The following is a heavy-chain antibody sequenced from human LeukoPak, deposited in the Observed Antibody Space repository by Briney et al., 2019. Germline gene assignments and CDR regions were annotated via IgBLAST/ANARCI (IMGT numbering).Heavy chain of an antibody. J-gene: IGHJ4*02. CDR2: IRYDGSNK. Sequence: PGGSLRLSCAASGFTFSSYGMHWVRQAPGKGLEWVAFIRYDGSNKYYADSVKGRFTISRDNSKNTLYLQMNSLRAEDTAVYYWGTGGGEYCSSTSCPVYYWGQGTLVTVSS. CDR3: GTGGGEYCSSTSCPVYY. D-gene: IGHD2-2*01. V-gene: IGHV3-30*02. CDR1: GFTFSSYG.